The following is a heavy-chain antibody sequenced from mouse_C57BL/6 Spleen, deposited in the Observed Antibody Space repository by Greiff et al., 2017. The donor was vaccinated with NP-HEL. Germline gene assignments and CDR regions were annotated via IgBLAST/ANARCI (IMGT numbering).Heavy chain of an antibody. V-gene: IGHV1-18*01. Sequence: VQLQQSGPELVKPGASVKIPCKASGYTFTDYNMDWVKQSHGKSLEWIGDINPNNGGTIYNQKFKGKATLTVDKSSSTAYMELRSLTSEDTAVYYCARSFITTAWYFDVWGTGTTVTVSS. J-gene: IGHJ1*03. CDR2: INPNNGGT. CDR3: ARSFITTAWYFDV. CDR1: GYTFTDYN. D-gene: IGHD1-1*01.